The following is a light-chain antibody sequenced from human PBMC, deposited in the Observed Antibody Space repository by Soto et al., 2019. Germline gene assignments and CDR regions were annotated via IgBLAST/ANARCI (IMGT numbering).Light chain of an antibody. CDR3: GSYAGGNTFV. J-gene: IGLJ1*01. Sequence: QSALTQPPSASGSPGQSVTISCTGTSSDVGGYDRVSWFQQHPGKAPKLIIYEVTKRPSGVPDRFSGSRSGTTASLTVSGLQAEDEADYYCGSYAGGNTFVFGTGTKVTVL. V-gene: IGLV2-8*01. CDR1: SSDVGGYDR. CDR2: EVT.